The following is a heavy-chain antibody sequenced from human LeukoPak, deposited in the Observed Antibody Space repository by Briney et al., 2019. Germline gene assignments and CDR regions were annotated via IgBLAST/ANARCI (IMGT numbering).Heavy chain of an antibody. V-gene: IGHV3-23*01. D-gene: IGHD6-13*01. CDR1: GFTFSNFL. CDR3: AKDQYSSSWPQPFDY. Sequence: GGSLRLSCAASGFTFSNFLMTWVRQAPGKGPEWVSAISGSGGSTYYADSVKGRFTISRDNSKNTLYLQMNSLRAEDTAVYYCAKDQYSSSWPQPFDYWGQGTLVTVSS. CDR2: ISGSGGST. J-gene: IGHJ4*02.